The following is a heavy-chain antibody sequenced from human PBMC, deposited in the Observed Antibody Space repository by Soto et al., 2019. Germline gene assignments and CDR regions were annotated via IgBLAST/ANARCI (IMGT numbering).Heavy chain of an antibody. J-gene: IGHJ6*02. D-gene: IGHD6-13*01. V-gene: IGHV4-34*01. CDR1: GGSFSGYY. Sequence: SETLSLTCAVYGGSFSGYYWSWIRQPPGKGLEWIGEINHSGSTNYNPSLKSRVTISVDTSKNQFSLKLSSVTAADTAVYYCARGDSSSWYYYYYGMDVWGQGTTVTV. CDR2: INHSGST. CDR3: ARGDSSSWYYYYYGMDV.